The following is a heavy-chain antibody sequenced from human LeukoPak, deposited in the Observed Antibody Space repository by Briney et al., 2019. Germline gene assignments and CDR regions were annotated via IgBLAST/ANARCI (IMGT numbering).Heavy chain of an antibody. J-gene: IGHJ4*02. D-gene: IGHD3-10*01. CDR2: IFYSGST. V-gene: IGHV4-30-4*08. CDR1: GGSVSSGNYY. CDR3: ARQYYYGSGSTAGPDY. Sequence: PSETLSLTCTVSGGSVSSGNYYWSWIRQPPGKALEWIGYIFYSGSTYYNPSLQSRVTISVDASKNQFSLRLRSVTATDTAVYYCARQYYYGSGSTAGPDYWGQGTLVTVSS.